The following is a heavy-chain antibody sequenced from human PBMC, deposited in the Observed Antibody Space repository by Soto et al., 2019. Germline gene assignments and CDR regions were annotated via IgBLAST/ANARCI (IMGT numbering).Heavy chain of an antibody. D-gene: IGHD3-22*01. CDR3: ARSSKLYYFDDRSYLDF. CDR2: MNTGDVNA. J-gene: IGHJ4*02. Sequence: ASVKVSCKASGYNFNTYAMHWVRQAPGQRLEWMGWMNTGDVNAKYSQRFQGRVTFTKDTSANTAYMELRSLTSEDTAVYYCARSSKLYYFDDRSYLDFWGQGTPVTVSS. V-gene: IGHV1-3*04. CDR1: GYNFNTYA.